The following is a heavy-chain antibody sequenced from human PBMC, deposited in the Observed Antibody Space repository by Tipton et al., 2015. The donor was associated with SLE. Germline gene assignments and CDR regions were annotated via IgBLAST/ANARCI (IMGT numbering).Heavy chain of an antibody. J-gene: IGHJ4*02. CDR1: GGSIGSGSYY. D-gene: IGHD6-13*01. CDR3: ARAGFSAADS. V-gene: IGHV4-61*09. Sequence: TLSLTCSVSGGSIGSGSYYWTWIRQPAGKGLEWMGHIFTTGSTNYNPSLKSRVTFSIDMSKNQFSLKLSSVTAADTAVYYCARAGFSAADSWGQGTLVTVSS. CDR2: IFTTGST.